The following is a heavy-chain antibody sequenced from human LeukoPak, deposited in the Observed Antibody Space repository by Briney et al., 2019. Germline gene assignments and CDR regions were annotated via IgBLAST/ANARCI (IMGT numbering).Heavy chain of an antibody. D-gene: IGHD3-3*01. Sequence: ASVKVSCKASGGTFSSYAISWVRQAPGQGLEWMGGIIPIFGTANYAQKFQGRVTITTDESTSTAYMELSSLRSEDTAVYYCARWGGYYDFPQYNWFDPWGQGTQVTVSS. V-gene: IGHV1-69*05. CDR2: IIPIFGTA. J-gene: IGHJ5*02. CDR3: ARWGGYYDFPQYNWFDP. CDR1: GGTFSSYA.